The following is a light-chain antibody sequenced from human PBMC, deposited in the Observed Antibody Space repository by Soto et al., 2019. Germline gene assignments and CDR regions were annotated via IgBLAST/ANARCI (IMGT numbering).Light chain of an antibody. V-gene: IGLV1-40*01. Sequence: QAVLTQPTSVSGAPGQRVTISCSWSSSNIGAGYDVQWYRQFPGTAPKLIIYANSDRPSGVPDRFSGSKSGTSASLAITGLQAEDEADYYCQSYDSSLIVSKVFGTGTKVTVL. CDR3: QSYDSSLIVSKV. J-gene: IGLJ1*01. CDR1: SSNIGAGYD. CDR2: ANS.